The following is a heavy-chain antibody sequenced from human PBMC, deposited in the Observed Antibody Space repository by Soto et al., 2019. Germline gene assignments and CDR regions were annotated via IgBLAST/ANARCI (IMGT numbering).Heavy chain of an antibody. CDR3: ARHTAGITMVRGAQTPAFDY. V-gene: IGHV4-59*08. J-gene: IGHJ4*02. Sequence: ETLFLSCTVSGGFISSYYWSWFRQPAGKGLEWIGYIYYSGSTNYNPSLKSRVTISVDTSKNQFSLKLSSVTAADTAVYYCARHTAGITMVRGAQTPAFDYWGQGTLVTVSS. D-gene: IGHD3-10*01. CDR1: GGFISSYY. CDR2: IYYSGST.